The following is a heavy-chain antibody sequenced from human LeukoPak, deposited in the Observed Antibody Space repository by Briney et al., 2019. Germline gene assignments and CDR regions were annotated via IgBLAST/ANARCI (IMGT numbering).Heavy chain of an antibody. CDR2: ISAYNGNT. V-gene: IGHV1-18*01. J-gene: IGHJ5*02. CDR3: ARDPPRYYDFWSGYYNWFDP. Sequence: ASVKASCKASGYTFTSYGISWVRQAPGQGLEWMGWISAYNGNTNYAQKLQGRVTMTTDTSTSTAYMELRSLRSDDTAVYYCARDPPRYYDFWSGYYNWFDPWGQGTLVTVSS. D-gene: IGHD3-3*01. CDR1: GYTFTSYG.